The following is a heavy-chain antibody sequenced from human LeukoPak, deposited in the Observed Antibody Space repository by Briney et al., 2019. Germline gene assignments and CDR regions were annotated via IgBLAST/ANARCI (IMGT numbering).Heavy chain of an antibody. V-gene: IGHV3-23*01. CDR2: IGGST. CDR3: AKVSKHSSGRVWDYYYGMDV. CDR1: GFTFSSYG. Sequence: PGGSLRLSCAGSGFTFSSYGMSWVRQAPGKGLEWVSGIGGSTYYADSVKGRFSISRDNSKTTLYLQMNSLRAEDTAVYYCAKVSKHSSGRVWDYYYGMDVWGQGTTVTVSS. J-gene: IGHJ6*02. D-gene: IGHD6-19*01.